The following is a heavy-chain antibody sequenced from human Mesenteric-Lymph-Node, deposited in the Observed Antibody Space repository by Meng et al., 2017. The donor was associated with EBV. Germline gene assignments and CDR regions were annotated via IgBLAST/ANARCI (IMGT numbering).Heavy chain of an antibody. Sequence: QVQLQQGGAGLLQPSEALSLTCAVYGGSFSGYYWGWIRQPPGKGLEWIGEINHSGSTNYHPSLKSRVTISVDTSKNQFSLKLSSVTAADTAVYYCARGVYYGDYAFGYWGQGTLVTVSS. J-gene: IGHJ4*02. CDR2: INHSGST. CDR1: GGSFSGYY. V-gene: IGHV4-34*01. CDR3: ARGVYYGDYAFGY. D-gene: IGHD4-17*01.